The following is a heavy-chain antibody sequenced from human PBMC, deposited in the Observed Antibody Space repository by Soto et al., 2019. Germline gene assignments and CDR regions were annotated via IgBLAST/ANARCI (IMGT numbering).Heavy chain of an antibody. J-gene: IGHJ6*02. CDR1: GFTFRNYA. V-gene: IGHV3-30-3*01. CDR3: ARDIVPRNTLYGVAPHGMDV. CDR2: ISYDGRTK. D-gene: IGHD3-3*01. Sequence: QVQLVESGGGVVQPGRSLRLSCATSGFTFRNYAMHWVRQVPGKGPEWVAVISYDGRTKYYADSVKGRFTISRDNSKSTLYLQMNTLRGEDTAVYHCARDIVPRNTLYGVAPHGMDVWGQGTTVTVSS.